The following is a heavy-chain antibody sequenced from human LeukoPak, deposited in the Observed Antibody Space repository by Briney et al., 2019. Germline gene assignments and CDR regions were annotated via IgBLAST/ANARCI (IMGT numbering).Heavy chain of an antibody. J-gene: IGHJ5*02. CDR1: GYSFTSDW. V-gene: IGHV5-51*01. CDR2: IYPGNSDT. Sequence: GESLKICCKSSGYSFTSDWIGWVRQMPGKGLELMGIIYPGNSDTRYSPSFQGQVTISADKSISTAYLQWNSLKASDTAMYYCARLPYCGGDCYPNWFDPWGQGTLVTVSS. CDR3: ARLPYCGGDCYPNWFDP. D-gene: IGHD2-21*02.